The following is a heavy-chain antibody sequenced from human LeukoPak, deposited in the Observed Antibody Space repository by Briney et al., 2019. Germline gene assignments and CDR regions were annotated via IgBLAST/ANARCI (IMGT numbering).Heavy chain of an antibody. CDR2: IYYSGST. CDR1: GGSISSYY. V-gene: IGHV4-59*01. D-gene: IGHD4-17*01. Sequence: SETLSLTCTVSGGSISSYYWSWIRQPPGKGLEWIGYIYYSGSTNYNPSLKSRVTISVDTSKNQFSLKLSSVTAADTAVYYCARERPTRYYYYMDVWGKGTTVTVSS. CDR3: ARERPTRYYYYMDV. J-gene: IGHJ6*03.